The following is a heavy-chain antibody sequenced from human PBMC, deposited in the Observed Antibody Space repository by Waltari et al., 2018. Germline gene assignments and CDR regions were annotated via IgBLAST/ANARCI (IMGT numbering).Heavy chain of an antibody. CDR1: GFAFANYG. J-gene: IGHJ4*02. CDR3: AKSSGSYYEVFDY. V-gene: IGHV3-23*01. CDR2: ISGSGGTT. D-gene: IGHD1-26*01. Sequence: EVRLMESGGGLVQPGGSLRLLWAGAGFAFANYGMRWVRQAPGKGLGCVSSISGSGGTTYYADSVKGRFTMSKDNSKNTLFLQMNSLRVDDTADYYCAKSSGSYYEVFDYWGRGTLVTVSS.